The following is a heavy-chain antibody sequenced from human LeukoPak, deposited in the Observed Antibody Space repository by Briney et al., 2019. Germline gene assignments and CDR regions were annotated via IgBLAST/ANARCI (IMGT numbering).Heavy chain of an antibody. CDR1: GYTFTSYG. D-gene: IGHD2-2*02. CDR3: ARAVCSSTSCYTFWFDP. CDR2: MNPNSGNT. J-gene: IGHJ5*02. V-gene: IGHV1-8*01. Sequence: ASVKVSCKASGYTFTSYGINWVRQATGQGLEWMGWMNPNSGNTGYAQKFQGRVTMTRNTSISTAYMELSSLRSEDTAVYYCARAVCSSTSCYTFWFDPWGQGTLVTVSS.